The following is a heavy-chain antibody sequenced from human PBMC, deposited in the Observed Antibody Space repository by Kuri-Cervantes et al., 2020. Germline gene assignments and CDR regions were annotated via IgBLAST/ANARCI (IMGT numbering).Heavy chain of an antibody. V-gene: IGHV3-21*01. CDR2: ISSSSSYI. J-gene: IGHJ6*03. Sequence: GESLKISCAASGFTFSSYAMHWVRQAPGKGLEWVSSISSSSSYIYYADSVKGRFTISRDNAKNSLYLQMNSLRAEDTAVYYCAREVALANYYYYYMDVWGKGTTVTVSS. D-gene: IGHD2-15*01. CDR1: GFTFSSYA. CDR3: AREVALANYYYYYMDV.